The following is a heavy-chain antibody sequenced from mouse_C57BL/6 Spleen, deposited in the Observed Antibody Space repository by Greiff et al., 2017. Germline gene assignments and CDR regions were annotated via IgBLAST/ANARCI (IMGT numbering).Heavy chain of an antibody. V-gene: IGHV5-6*01. CDR2: ISSGGSYT. CDR1: GFTFSSYG. CDR3: ARQEDSSGWFAY. D-gene: IGHD3-2*02. J-gene: IGHJ3*01. Sequence: EVKVVESGGDLVKPGGSLKLSCAASGFTFSSYGMSWVRQTPDKRLEWVATISSGGSYTYYPDSVKGRFTISRDNAKNTLYLQMSSLKSEDTAMYYCARQEDSSGWFAYWGQGTLVTVSA.